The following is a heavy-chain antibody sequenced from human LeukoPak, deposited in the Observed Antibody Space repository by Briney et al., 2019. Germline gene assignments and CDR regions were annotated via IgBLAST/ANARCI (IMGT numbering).Heavy chain of an antibody. D-gene: IGHD5-12*01. CDR3: AKDGYSGYDTFDY. J-gene: IGHJ4*02. CDR2: ISGSGGST. CDR1: GFTVSSNY. V-gene: IGHV3-23*01. Sequence: PGGSLRLSCAASGFTVSSNYMSWVRQAPGKGLEWVSAISGSGGSTYYADSVKGRFTISRDNSKNTLYLQMNSLRAEDTAVYYCAKDGYSGYDTFDYWGQGTLVTVSS.